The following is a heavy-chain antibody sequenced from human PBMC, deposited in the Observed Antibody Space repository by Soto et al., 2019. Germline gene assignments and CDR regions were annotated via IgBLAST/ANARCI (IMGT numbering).Heavy chain of an antibody. CDR2: ISGSGGST. CDR3: AKDIVVVVAATPASPDY. CDR1: GFTFSSYA. V-gene: IGHV3-23*01. J-gene: IGHJ4*02. Sequence: EVQLLESGGGLVQPGGSLRLSCAASGFTFSSYAMSWVRQAPGKGLEWVSAISGSGGSTYYADSVKGRFTISRDNSKNTLDLQMNSLRAEDTAVYYCAKDIVVVVAATPASPDYWGQGTLVTVSS. D-gene: IGHD2-15*01.